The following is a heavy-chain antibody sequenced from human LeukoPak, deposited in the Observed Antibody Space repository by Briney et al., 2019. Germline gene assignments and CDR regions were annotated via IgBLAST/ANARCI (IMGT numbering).Heavy chain of an antibody. CDR1: GGSFSGYY. D-gene: IGHD3-9*01. Sequence: PSETLSLTCAVYGGSFSGYYWSWIRQPPGKGLEWIGEINHSGSTNCNPSLKSRVTISVDTSKNQFSLKLSSVTAADTAVYYCAGYDILTGYPLFDYWGQGTLVTVSS. CDR2: INHSGST. V-gene: IGHV4-34*01. J-gene: IGHJ4*02. CDR3: AGYDILTGYPLFDY.